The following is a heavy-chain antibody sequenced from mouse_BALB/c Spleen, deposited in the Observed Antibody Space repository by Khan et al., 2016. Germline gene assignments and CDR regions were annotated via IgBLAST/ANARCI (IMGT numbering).Heavy chain of an antibody. D-gene: IGHD1-3*01. V-gene: IGHV2-9*02. CDR1: GFSLTSYG. Sequence: VELVESGPGLVAPSQSLSITCTVAGFSLTSYGVHWVRQPPGKGLEWLGVIWAGGSTNYNSALMSRLSISKDNSKSQVFLKMNSLQTVDTAMYYCARLEDIWGQGTTLTVSS. J-gene: IGHJ2*01. CDR3: ARLEDI. CDR2: IWAGGST.